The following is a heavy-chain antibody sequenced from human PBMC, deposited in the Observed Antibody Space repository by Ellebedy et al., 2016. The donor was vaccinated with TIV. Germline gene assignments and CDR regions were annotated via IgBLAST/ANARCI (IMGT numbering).Heavy chain of an antibody. D-gene: IGHD1-1*01. Sequence: ASVKVSXXASGYTFTSYGISWVRQAPGQGLEWMGWISAYNGNTNYAQKLQGRVTMTTDTSTSTAYMELRSLRSDVTAVYYCASGTYYYYGMDVWGQGTTVTVSS. CDR1: GYTFTSYG. CDR3: ASGTYYYYGMDV. V-gene: IGHV1-18*04. CDR2: ISAYNGNT. J-gene: IGHJ6*02.